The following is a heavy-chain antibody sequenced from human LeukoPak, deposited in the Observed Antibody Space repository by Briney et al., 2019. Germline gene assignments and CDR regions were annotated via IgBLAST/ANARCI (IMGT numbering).Heavy chain of an antibody. D-gene: IGHD3-9*01. CDR1: GFIFSTYW. V-gene: IGHV3-7*01. J-gene: IGHJ4*02. Sequence: TGGSLRLSCGASGFIFSTYWMNWVRQAPGKGLEWVGNINEDGSEKYYVGSVKGRFTISRDNAKNSLYLQMNSLRAEDTAVYYCARGPYYNILTGFRGRILGFDYWGQGTLVTVSS. CDR2: INEDGSEK. CDR3: ARGPYYNILTGFRGRILGFDY.